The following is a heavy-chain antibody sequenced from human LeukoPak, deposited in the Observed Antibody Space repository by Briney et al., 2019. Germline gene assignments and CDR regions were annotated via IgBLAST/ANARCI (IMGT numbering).Heavy chain of an antibody. CDR3: AKDRRHSDSSGYYSHDAFDI. J-gene: IGHJ3*02. CDR2: IRYDGSNK. CDR1: GFTLSNYD. Sequence: GGSLRLSCAASGFTLSNYDMHWVRQAPGKGLEWVAFIRYDGSNKDYADSVKGRFTISRDNSKNTLLLQMNSLRAEDTAVYYCAKDRRHSDSSGYYSHDAFDIWGQGTTVTVSS. V-gene: IGHV3-30*02. D-gene: IGHD3-22*01.